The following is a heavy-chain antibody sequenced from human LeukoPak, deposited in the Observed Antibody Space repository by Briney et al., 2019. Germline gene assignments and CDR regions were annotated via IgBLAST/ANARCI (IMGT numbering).Heavy chain of an antibody. V-gene: IGHV3-21*01. J-gene: IGHJ4*02. D-gene: IGHD2-2*01. CDR1: GFTFSSYS. Sequence: GGFLRLSCAASGFTFSSYSMNWVRQAPGKGLEWVSSISSTSSYIFYADSVKGRFTISRDNAKNSLYLQMNSLRAEDTAVYYCARESSTSLDYWGQGTLVTVSS. CDR3: ARESSTSLDY. CDR2: ISSTSSYI.